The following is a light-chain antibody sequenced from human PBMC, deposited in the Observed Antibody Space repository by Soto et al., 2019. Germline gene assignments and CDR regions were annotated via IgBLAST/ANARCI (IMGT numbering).Light chain of an antibody. J-gene: IGLJ1*01. V-gene: IGLV7-46*01. CDR2: DTR. CDR3: QSYDSGVTGSV. Sequence: QAVVTQEPSLTVSPGGTVTLTCGSSTGTLTSGHFPYWFQQKPGQAPRPLIFDTRNKHSWTPARFSGSLLGGKAALTLSGAQPEDEADYYCQSYDSGVTGSVFGTGTKLTVL. CDR1: TGTLTSGHF.